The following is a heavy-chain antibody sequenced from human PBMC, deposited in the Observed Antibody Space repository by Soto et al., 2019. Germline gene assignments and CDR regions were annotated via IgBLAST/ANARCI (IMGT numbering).Heavy chain of an antibody. Sequence: SETLSLTCAFSCASIVSGGWWSWVRQPPGKGLEWIAEIFHDGNTNYSPSLKSRVTISVDKSQNQFSLNVYSVTAADTAVYYCARHEGWTGPDQWGQGTLVTVSS. J-gene: IGHJ5*02. CDR1: CASIVSGGW. CDR2: IFHDGNT. D-gene: IGHD2-8*02. V-gene: IGHV4-4*02. CDR3: ARHEGWTGPDQ.